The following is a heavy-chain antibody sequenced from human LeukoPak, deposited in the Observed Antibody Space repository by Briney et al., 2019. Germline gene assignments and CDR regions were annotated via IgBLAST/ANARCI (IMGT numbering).Heavy chain of an antibody. CDR3: ARGPSVTIFGVAKYWFDP. CDR1: GGSFSGCY. V-gene: IGHV4-34*01. CDR2: INHSGST. J-gene: IGHJ5*02. D-gene: IGHD3-3*01. Sequence: SETLSLTCAVYGGSFSGCYWSWIRQPPGKGLEWIGEINHSGSTNYNPSLKSRVTISVDTSKNQFSLKLSSVTAADTAVYYCARGPSVTIFGVAKYWFDPWGQGTLVTVSS.